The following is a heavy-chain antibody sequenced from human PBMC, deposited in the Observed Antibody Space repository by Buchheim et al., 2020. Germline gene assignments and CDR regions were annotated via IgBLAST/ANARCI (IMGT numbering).Heavy chain of an antibody. Sequence: QVQLVQSGAEVKKPGASVKVSCKASGYTFTSYYMHWVRQAPGQGLEWMGWINTNTGNPTYAQGFTGRFVFSLDTSVSTAYLQISSLKAEDTAVYYCARVHPWGSYRYHNRYYYYGMDVWGQGTT. D-gene: IGHD3-16*02. CDR3: ARVHPWGSYRYHNRYYYYGMDV. CDR1: GYTFTSYY. CDR2: INTNTGNP. V-gene: IGHV7-4-1*02. J-gene: IGHJ6*02.